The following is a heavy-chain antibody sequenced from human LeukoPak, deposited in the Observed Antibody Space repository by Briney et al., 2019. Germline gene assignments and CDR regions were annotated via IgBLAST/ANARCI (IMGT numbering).Heavy chain of an antibody. CDR2: IYYSWST. CDR1: GGSISSSSYY. CDR3: ARLRYCSSTSCAHFDY. D-gene: IGHD2-2*01. V-gene: IGHV4-39*01. Sequence: PSETLTLTCTVSGGSISSSSYYWGWIRQPPGKGLEWIGSIYYSWSTYYNPSLKSRVTISVDTSKNQFSLKLSSVTAADTAVYYCARLRYCSSTSCAHFDYWGQGTLVTVSS. J-gene: IGHJ4*02.